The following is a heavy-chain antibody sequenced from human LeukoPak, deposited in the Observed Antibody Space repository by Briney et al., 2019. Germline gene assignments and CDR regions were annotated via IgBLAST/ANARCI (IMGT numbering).Heavy chain of an antibody. D-gene: IGHD2-2*03. Sequence: SETLSLTCTVSGYSISSGYYWGWIRQPPGKGLEWIGSIYHSGSTYYNPSLKSRVTISVDTSKNQFSLKLSSVTAADTAVYYCARRRGGGYCSSTSCYAGPFDYWGQGTLVTVSS. V-gene: IGHV4-38-2*02. CDR1: GYSISSGYY. CDR2: IYHSGST. CDR3: ARRRGGGYCSSTSCYAGPFDY. J-gene: IGHJ4*02.